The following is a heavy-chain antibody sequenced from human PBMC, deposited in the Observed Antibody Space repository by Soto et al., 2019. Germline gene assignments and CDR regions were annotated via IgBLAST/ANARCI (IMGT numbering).Heavy chain of an antibody. J-gene: IGHJ5*02. CDR1: NGSISDYY. Sequence: QVQLQESGPGLVKPSETLSLTCTISNGSISDYYWSWIRQPPENGLEWIGYVYYSGSTKYNPSLKSRVTISLDTSKNQFSLNLRSVTAADTAVYYCARGGSGWPNWFDPWGQGTLVTVSP. CDR3: ARGGSGWPNWFDP. CDR2: VYYSGST. V-gene: IGHV4-59*01. D-gene: IGHD6-25*01.